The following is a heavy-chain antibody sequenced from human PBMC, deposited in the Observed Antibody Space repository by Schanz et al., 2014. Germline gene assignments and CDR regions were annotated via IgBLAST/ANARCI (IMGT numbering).Heavy chain of an antibody. CDR2: ISSSSIYT. D-gene: IGHD5-12*01. J-gene: IGHJ4*02. CDR3: AREGEWGYDPPRH. Sequence: QVQLVESGGGVVQPGRSLRLSCAASGFTMRNEWMSWVRQAPGKGLEWVSYISSSSIYTNYADSVKGRFTISRDNAKNSLYLQMNSLRAEDTAVYYCAREGEWGYDPPRHWGQGTLVTVSS. CDR1: GFTMRNEW. V-gene: IGHV3-11*06.